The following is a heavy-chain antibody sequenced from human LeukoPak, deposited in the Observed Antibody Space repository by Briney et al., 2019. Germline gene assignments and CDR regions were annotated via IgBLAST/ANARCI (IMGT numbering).Heavy chain of an antibody. J-gene: IGHJ4*02. CDR2: NNVGNII. CDR1: GFTLTDKY. V-gene: IGHV3-11*04. D-gene: IGHD6-13*01. Sequence: PGESLRLSCAASGFTLTDKYMSWIRQAPGKGLEWVAYNNVGNIIYYADSVKGRFTISRDTAKQSLYLQMNSLRAEDTAVYYCAREGYSSSWYIGYFDYWGQGTLVTVSS. CDR3: AREGYSSSWYIGYFDY.